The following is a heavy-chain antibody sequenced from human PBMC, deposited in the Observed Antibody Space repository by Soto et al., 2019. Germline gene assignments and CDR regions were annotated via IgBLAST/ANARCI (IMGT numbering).Heavy chain of an antibody. CDR3: GRGPGRGGPGATFFFDS. CDR2: ISAHNIIT. V-gene: IGHV1-18*04. J-gene: IGHJ4*02. CDR1: GYNFTTYG. D-gene: IGHD2-15*01. Sequence: QVQLLQSGAEVKKPGASVKVSCKASGYNFTTYGITWVRQAPGHGLEWMGWISAHNIITEYGQKEEGRVTGNTGTSTGKAYMGGGGPGSDGTAVFYWGRGPGRGGPGATFFFDSWGQGTLVTVSS.